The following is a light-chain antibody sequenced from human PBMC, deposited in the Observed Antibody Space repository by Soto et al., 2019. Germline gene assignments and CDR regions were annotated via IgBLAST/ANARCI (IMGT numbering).Light chain of an antibody. J-gene: IGKJ5*01. CDR2: DAS. CDR3: LQRSNWPQFT. Sequence: EIVLTQSPATLSLSPGERAALSCRASQSVSIFLAWYQQKPGQAPRLLIYDASKRGTGIPARFSGSGSGTDFTLTISSLEPEDFAVYYCLQRSNWPQFTFGQGTRLEIK. V-gene: IGKV3-11*01. CDR1: QSVSIF.